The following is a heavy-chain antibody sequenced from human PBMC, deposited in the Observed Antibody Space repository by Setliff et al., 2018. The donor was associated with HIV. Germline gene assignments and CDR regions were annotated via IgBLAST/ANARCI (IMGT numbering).Heavy chain of an antibody. CDR2: IYHSGST. CDR3: ARHSFPFGGKGVDY. CDR1: GYSINSGYY. Sequence: SETLSLTCAVSGYSINSGYYWGWIRQPPGKGLEWIGTIYHSGSTYYNPSLKSRVTISVDMSKNQFSLRLSSVTAADTAVYYCARHSFPFGGKGVDYWGQGTLVTVS. J-gene: IGHJ4*02. V-gene: IGHV4-38-2*01. D-gene: IGHD2-15*01.